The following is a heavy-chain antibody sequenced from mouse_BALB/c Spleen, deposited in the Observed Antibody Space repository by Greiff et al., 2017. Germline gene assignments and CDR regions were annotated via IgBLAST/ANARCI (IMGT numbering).Heavy chain of an antibody. CDR2: IWSDGST. V-gene: IGHV2-6-2*01. Sequence: VKLMESGPDLVAPSQSLSITCTVSGFSLTSYGVHWVRQPPGKGLEWLVVIWSDGSTTYNSALKSRLSISKDNSKSQVFLKMNSLQTDDTAMYYCARGNYGIYAMDYWGQGTSVTVSS. CDR3: ARGNYGIYAMDY. D-gene: IGHD2-1*01. CDR1: GFSLTSYG. J-gene: IGHJ4*01.